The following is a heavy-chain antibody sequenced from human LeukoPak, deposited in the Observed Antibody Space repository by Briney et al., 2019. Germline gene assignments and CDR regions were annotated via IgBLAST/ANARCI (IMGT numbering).Heavy chain of an antibody. CDR1: GGSISDDY. V-gene: IGHV4-59*01. Sequence: SETLSLTCTVSGGSISDDYWSWLRQPSGKGLEWIANIHYSGTTNYNPSPKSRVTISIDTSKKQFSLKVSSVTAADTAVYYCARGAGWYNYWGQGTLVTVSS. CDR2: IHYSGTT. J-gene: IGHJ4*02. D-gene: IGHD6-19*01. CDR3: ARGAGWYNY.